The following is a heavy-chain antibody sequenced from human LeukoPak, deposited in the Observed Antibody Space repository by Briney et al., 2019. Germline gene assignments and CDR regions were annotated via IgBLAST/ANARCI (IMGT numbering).Heavy chain of an antibody. V-gene: IGHV4-59*01. Sequence: SETLSLTCTVSGGSISSYYWSWIRQPPGKGLEWIGYIYYSGSTNYNPSLKSRVTISVDTSKNQFSLKLSSVTAADTAVYYCARADPWSSLIHWGQGTLVTVSS. CDR3: ARADPWSSLIH. D-gene: IGHD3-3*01. CDR2: IYYSGST. J-gene: IGHJ4*02. CDR1: GGSISSYY.